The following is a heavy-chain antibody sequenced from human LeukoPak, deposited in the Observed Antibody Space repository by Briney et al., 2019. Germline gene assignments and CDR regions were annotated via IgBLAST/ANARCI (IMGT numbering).Heavy chain of an antibody. CDR3: ASSGLEGDDAFDI. CDR1: GGSFSGYY. Sequence: PSETLSLTCAVYGGSFSGYYWSWIRQPPGKGLEWIGEINHSGSTNYNPSLKSRVTISVDTSKNQFPLKLSSVTAADTAVYYCASSGLEGDDAFDIWGQGTMVTVSS. J-gene: IGHJ3*02. D-gene: IGHD1-1*01. V-gene: IGHV4-34*01. CDR2: INHSGST.